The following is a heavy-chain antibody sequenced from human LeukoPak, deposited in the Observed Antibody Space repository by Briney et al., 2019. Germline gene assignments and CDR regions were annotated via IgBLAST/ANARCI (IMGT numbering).Heavy chain of an antibody. CDR3: AISTGRDGYKNFYWFDY. Sequence: ESSETLSLTCTVSGGSISSYYWSWIRQPPGKGLEWIGYIYYSGSTYYNPSLKSRVTISVDTSKNQFSLKLSSVTAADMAVYYCAISTGRDGYKNFYWFDYWGQGTLVTVSS. V-gene: IGHV4-59*06. CDR2: IYYSGST. D-gene: IGHD5-24*01. CDR1: GGSISSYY. J-gene: IGHJ4*02.